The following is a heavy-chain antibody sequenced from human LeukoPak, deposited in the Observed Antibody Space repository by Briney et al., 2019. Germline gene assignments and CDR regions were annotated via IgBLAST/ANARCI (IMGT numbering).Heavy chain of an antibody. D-gene: IGHD5-18*01. V-gene: IGHV4-39*01. CDR3: ARHDEVYSYDAFDI. CDR2: IYYTGST. Sequence: SETLSLTCTVSGGSISSGDYWWGWIREPPGKGLEWIGSIYYTGSTKYYPSLKSRVTIAVDTSKTQISLKLRSVTAADTAVYYCARHDEVYSYDAFDIWGQGTMVTVSS. CDR1: GGSISSGDYW. J-gene: IGHJ3*02.